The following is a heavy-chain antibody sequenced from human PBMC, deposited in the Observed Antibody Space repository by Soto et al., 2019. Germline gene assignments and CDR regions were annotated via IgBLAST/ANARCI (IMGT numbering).Heavy chain of an antibody. CDR1: GFSLSTSGVG. D-gene: IGHD2-15*01. CDR2: IYWDDDK. V-gene: IGHV2-5*02. Sequence: QITLKESGPTLVKPTQTLTLTCTFSGFSLSTSGVGVGWIRQPPGKALEWLALIYWDDDKRYSPSRKSRLTITKDTSKNQVVLTMTNMDPVDTATYYCALITVVTAFDYWGQGTLVTVSS. J-gene: IGHJ4*02. CDR3: ALITVVTAFDY.